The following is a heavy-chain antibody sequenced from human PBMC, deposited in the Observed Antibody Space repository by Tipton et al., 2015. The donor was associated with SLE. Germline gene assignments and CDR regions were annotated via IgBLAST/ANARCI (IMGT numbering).Heavy chain of an antibody. D-gene: IGHD6-6*01. V-gene: IGHV1-8*01. CDR3: ARMGLDSSSSSDH. CDR2: MNPNSGST. CDR1: GYTFTSYH. J-gene: IGHJ4*02. Sequence: QSGPEVKKPGASVKVSCKASGYTFTSYHITWVRQASGQGLEWMGWMNPNSGSTGYAQNFQGRLTMTRSTSMSTAYMELSSLRSEDAAVYYCARMGLDSSSSSDHWGTGTLVTVSS.